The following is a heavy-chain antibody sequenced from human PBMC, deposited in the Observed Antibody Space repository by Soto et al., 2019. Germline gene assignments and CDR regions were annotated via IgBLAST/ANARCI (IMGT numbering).Heavy chain of an antibody. Sequence: QVQLQESGPGLVKPSETLSLTCTVSGGSIRSYYWSWIRQPPGKGLEWIGYIYYGANANYNPSLKSRVTTSVDMSKNQFSLKVTSVTAADTAVYFCAGSDSWTFSFDFWGQGTLVTVSS. D-gene: IGHD1-26*01. J-gene: IGHJ4*02. V-gene: IGHV4-59*01. CDR2: IYYGANA. CDR3: AGSDSWTFSFDF. CDR1: GGSIRSYY.